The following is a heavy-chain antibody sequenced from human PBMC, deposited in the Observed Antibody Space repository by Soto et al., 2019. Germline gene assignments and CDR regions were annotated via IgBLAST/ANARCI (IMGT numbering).Heavy chain of an antibody. CDR3: AKTRFSYYDSSGYYR. Sequence: PGGSLRLSRGASGFTFCRYSLSWVRQAPGKGLEWVSAISGSGGSTYYADSVKGRFTISRDNSKNTLYLQMNSLRAEDTAVYYCAKTRFSYYDSSGYYRWGQGTLVTVSS. D-gene: IGHD3-22*01. V-gene: IGHV3-23*01. CDR1: GFTFCRYS. CDR2: ISGSGGST. J-gene: IGHJ5*02.